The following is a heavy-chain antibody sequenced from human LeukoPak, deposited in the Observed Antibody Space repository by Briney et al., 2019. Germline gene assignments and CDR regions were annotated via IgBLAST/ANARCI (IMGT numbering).Heavy chain of an antibody. D-gene: IGHD2-2*01. CDR2: ISNDGGGT. V-gene: IGHV3-23*01. J-gene: IGHJ6*02. CDR3: AKVGPRYCSSTSCYLTDV. CDR1: GFVFNNYG. Sequence: GGSLRLSCAPSGFVFNNYGLTWVRHAPGKGLEWVSAISNDGGGTTYADFVKGRFTISRDNSKNTLYLQMNSLRAEDTAVYYCAKVGPRYCSSTSCYLTDVWGQGSTVTVSS.